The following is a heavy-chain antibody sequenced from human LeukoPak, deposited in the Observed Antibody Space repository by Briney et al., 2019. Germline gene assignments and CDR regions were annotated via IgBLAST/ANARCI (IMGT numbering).Heavy chain of an antibody. CDR2: ISSSGGTI. V-gene: IGHV3-48*02. CDR1: GFTFSSYS. Sequence: PGGSLRLSCAASGFTFSSYSMNWVRQAPGKGLEWVSYISSSGGTIYYADSVKGRFTVSRDSAKNSLYLQMNSLRDEDTAVYYCARDLKDGYKITLPRFDYWGQGTLVTVSS. CDR3: ARDLKDGYKITLPRFDY. J-gene: IGHJ4*02. D-gene: IGHD5-24*01.